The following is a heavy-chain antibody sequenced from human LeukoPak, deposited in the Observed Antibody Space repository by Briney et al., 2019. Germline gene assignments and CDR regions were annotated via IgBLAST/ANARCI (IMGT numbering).Heavy chain of an antibody. D-gene: IGHD6-19*01. CDR2: INPNSGGT. Sequence: ASVQVSCKASGYTFTRYYMHGVGQAPGQGVEGMGWINPNSGGTKYAQMFQGRVTMTSDTSIRTAYMELSRLSSDDTAVYYCARGYVLEQWLEIDCWGQGTLVTVSS. V-gene: IGHV1-2*02. CDR3: ARGYVLEQWLEIDC. CDR1: GYTFTRYY. J-gene: IGHJ4*02.